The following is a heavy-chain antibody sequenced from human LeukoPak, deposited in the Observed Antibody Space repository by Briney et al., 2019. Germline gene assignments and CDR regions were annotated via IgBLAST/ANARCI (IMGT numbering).Heavy chain of an antibody. CDR3: ARVTMMVGWDY. D-gene: IGHD3-22*01. Sequence: GGSLRLSCAASGFTFSSYWVSWVRQAPGKGLEWVANIKQDGSEKYYVDSVKGRFTISRDNAKNSLYLQMSSLRAEGSAVYYCARVTMMVGWDYWGQGTLVTVSS. J-gene: IGHJ4*02. CDR1: GFTFSSYW. CDR2: IKQDGSEK. V-gene: IGHV3-7*01.